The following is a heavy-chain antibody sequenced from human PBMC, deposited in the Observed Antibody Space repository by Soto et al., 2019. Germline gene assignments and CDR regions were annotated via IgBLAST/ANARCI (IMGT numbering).Heavy chain of an antibody. CDR3: AGVKDYYYYYYMDV. CDR2: IYYRGST. J-gene: IGHJ6*03. Sequence: SETLSLTCTVSGGSISSYYWSWIRQPPGKGLEWIGYIYYRGSTNYNPSLKSRVTISVDTSKNQFSLKLSSVTAADTAVYYCAGVKDYYYYYYMDVWGKGTTVTVSS. V-gene: IGHV4-59*01. CDR1: GGSISSYY.